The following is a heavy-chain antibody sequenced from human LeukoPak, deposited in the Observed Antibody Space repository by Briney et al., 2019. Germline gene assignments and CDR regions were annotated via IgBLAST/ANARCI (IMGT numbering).Heavy chain of an antibody. Sequence: SETLSLTCAVYGGSFSGYYWSWIRQPPGKGLEWIGEINHSGSTNYNPSLKSRVTISVDTSKNQFSLKLSSVTAADTAVYYCARGMGSDFDYWGQGTLVTVSS. J-gene: IGHJ4*02. D-gene: IGHD3-16*01. V-gene: IGHV4-34*01. CDR2: INHSGST. CDR1: GGSFSGYY. CDR3: ARGMGSDFDY.